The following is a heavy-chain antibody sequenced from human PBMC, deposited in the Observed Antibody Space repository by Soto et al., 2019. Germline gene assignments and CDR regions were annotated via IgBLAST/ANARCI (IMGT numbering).Heavy chain of an antibody. CDR2: IYYSGST. CDR3: ARRRSGPTFFDY. V-gene: IGHV4-59*12. CDR1: GGSISSYY. D-gene: IGHD3-10*01. Sequence: PSETLSLTCTVSGGSISSYYWSWIRQPPGKGLEWIGYIYYSGSTNYNPSLKSRVTISVDKSKNQFSLKLSSVTAADTAVYYCARRRSGPTFFDYWGQGTLVTVSS. J-gene: IGHJ4*02.